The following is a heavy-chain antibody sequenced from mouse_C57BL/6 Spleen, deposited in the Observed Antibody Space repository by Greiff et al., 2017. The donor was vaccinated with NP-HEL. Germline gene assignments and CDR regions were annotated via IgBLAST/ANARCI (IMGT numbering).Heavy chain of an antibody. Sequence: EVQLQQSGPELVKPGASVKIPCKASGYTFTDYNMDWVKQSHGKSLEWIGDINPNNGGTIYNQKFKGKATLTVDKSSSTAYMELRSLTSEDTAVYYCARGDYGNYGAWFAYGGQGTLVTVSA. J-gene: IGHJ3*01. V-gene: IGHV1-18*01. CDR3: ARGDYGNYGAWFAY. CDR1: GYTFTDYN. CDR2: INPNNGGT. D-gene: IGHD2-1*01.